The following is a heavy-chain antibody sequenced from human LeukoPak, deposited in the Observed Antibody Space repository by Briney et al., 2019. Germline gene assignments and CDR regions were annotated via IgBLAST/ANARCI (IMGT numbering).Heavy chain of an antibody. Sequence: SETLSLTCAVYGGSFSGYYWSWIRQFPGKGLEWIGEINHSGSTNYNPSLKSRVTISVDTSKNQFSLKLSSVTAADTAVYYCARAQDGYNYWGFDYWGQGTLVTVSS. D-gene: IGHD5-24*01. V-gene: IGHV4-34*01. CDR3: ARAQDGYNYWGFDY. CDR2: INHSGST. CDR1: GGSFSGYY. J-gene: IGHJ4*02.